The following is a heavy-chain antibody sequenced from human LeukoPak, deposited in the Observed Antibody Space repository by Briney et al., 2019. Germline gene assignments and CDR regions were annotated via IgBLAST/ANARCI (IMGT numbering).Heavy chain of an antibody. CDR3: ARTPSVTTFYYYYYGMDV. D-gene: IGHD4-11*01. Sequence: ASVKVSCKASGYTFTGYYMHWVRQAPRQGLEWMGWINPNSGGTNYAQKFQGRVTMTRDTSISTAYMELSRLRSDDTAVYYCARTPSVTTFYYYYYGMDVWGQGTTVTVSS. CDR2: INPNSGGT. CDR1: GYTFTGYY. J-gene: IGHJ6*02. V-gene: IGHV1-2*02.